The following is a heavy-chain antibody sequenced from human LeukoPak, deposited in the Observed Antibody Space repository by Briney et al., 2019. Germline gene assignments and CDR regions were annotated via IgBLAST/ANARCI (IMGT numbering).Heavy chain of an antibody. CDR2: INPNSGTT. CDR3: ARTKTATSWYFDL. J-gene: IGHJ2*01. CDR1: GYTFTGYY. V-gene: IGHV1-2*02. Sequence: ASVKVSCKASGYTFTGYYMSWVRQAPGQGLEWMGWINPNSGTTNYAQKFQGRVAMTTDTSVNTAYMELSRLRSDDTAVYYCARTKTATSWYFDLWGRGTLVTVSS. D-gene: IGHD1-1*01.